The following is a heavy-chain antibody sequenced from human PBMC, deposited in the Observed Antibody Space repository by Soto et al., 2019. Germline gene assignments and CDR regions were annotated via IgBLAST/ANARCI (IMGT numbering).Heavy chain of an antibody. CDR3: ARANWYSEY. CDR1: GGSINNYY. J-gene: IGHJ4*02. Sequence: SKTLSLTCTVSGGSINNYYWSWIRQPPGKGLEWLGYVYYNGITNYNPSLKSRVTMSVDTSKIQVSLNLTSLTAADTATYYCARANWYSEYWGQGIPVTVSS. D-gene: IGHD7-27*01. CDR2: VYYNGIT. V-gene: IGHV4-59*13.